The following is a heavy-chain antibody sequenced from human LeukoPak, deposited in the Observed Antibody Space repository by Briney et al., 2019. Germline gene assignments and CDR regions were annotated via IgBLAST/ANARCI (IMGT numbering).Heavy chain of an antibody. CDR3: ARDPHPYDFWSGYQPSSFDY. D-gene: IGHD3-3*01. CDR1: GYTFTGYY. CDR2: INPNSGGT. J-gene: IGHJ4*02. V-gene: IGHV1-2*02. Sequence: ASVKVSCKASGYTFTGYYMHWVRQAPGQGLEWMGWINPNSGGTNYAQKFQGRVTMTRDTSISTAYMELSRLRSDDTAVYYCARDPHPYDFWSGYQPSSFDYWGQGTLVTVSS.